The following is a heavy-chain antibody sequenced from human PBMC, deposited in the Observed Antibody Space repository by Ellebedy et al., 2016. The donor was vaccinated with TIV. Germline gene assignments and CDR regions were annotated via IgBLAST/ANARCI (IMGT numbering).Heavy chain of an antibody. V-gene: IGHV1-46*01. Sequence: ASVKVSCKTSGYTFTTYYMHWVRQAPGQGLEWMGIVNPTNGDTKYAQKFQGRVTMTRDTSTSTVYMELSSLRSEDTAVYYCAREGVGYYDSSGYHFDYWGQGTLVTVSS. CDR1: GYTFTTYY. D-gene: IGHD3-22*01. CDR3: AREGVGYYDSSGYHFDY. CDR2: VNPTNGDT. J-gene: IGHJ4*02.